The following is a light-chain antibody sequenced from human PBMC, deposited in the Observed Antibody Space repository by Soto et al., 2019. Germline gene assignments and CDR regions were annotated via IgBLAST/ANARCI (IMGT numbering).Light chain of an antibody. Sequence: DVVMTQSPLSLHVTLGQPASISCSSNQSLVHSDGIAYFSWFQQRPGRSPRRLIYKVYNRDSGVTARFSGSGSGTDFALKISRVEAEDVGVYYCMQGTHWPLTVGQGTRLEIK. J-gene: IGKJ5*01. V-gene: IGKV2-30*02. CDR1: QSLVHSDGIAY. CDR3: MQGTHWPLT. CDR2: KVY.